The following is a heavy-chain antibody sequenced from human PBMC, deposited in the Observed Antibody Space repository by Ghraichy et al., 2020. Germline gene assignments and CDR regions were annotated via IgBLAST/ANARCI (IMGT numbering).Heavy chain of an antibody. J-gene: IGHJ4*02. Sequence: GGYLRLSCGASGFIFSNFWMSWVRQAPGNGLEWVASINQDGSEKYYVDSVKGRFTVSRDNAKNSLYLQMNSLRVEDTAVYYCAHKDYWGQGTLVTVSS. CDR1: GFIFSNFW. CDR2: INQDGSEK. CDR3: AHKDY. V-gene: IGHV3-7*01.